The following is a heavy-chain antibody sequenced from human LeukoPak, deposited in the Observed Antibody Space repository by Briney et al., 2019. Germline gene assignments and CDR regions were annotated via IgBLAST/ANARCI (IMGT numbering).Heavy chain of an antibody. Sequence: ASVKVSCKASGYTFTSYGISWVRQAPGQGLEWMGWISAYNGNPNYAQKLQGRVTMTTDTSTSTAYMELRSLRSDDTVVYYCARDTIPTPFIAAAGTTYGMDVWGQGTTVTVSS. CDR1: GYTFTSYG. J-gene: IGHJ6*02. V-gene: IGHV1-18*01. CDR2: ISAYNGNP. D-gene: IGHD6-13*01. CDR3: ARDTIPTPFIAAAGTTYGMDV.